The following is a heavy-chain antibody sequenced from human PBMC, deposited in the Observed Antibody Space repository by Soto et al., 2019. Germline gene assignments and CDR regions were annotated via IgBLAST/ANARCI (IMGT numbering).Heavy chain of an antibody. D-gene: IGHD2-15*01. V-gene: IGHV3-30-3*01. CDR2: ISYDGSNK. CDR1: GFTFSSYA. CDR3: ARDPLREIVVVVAASGTDGMDV. J-gene: IGHJ6*02. Sequence: PGGSLRLSXAASGFTFSSYAMHWVRQAPGKGLEWVAVISYDGSNKYYADSVKGRFTISRDNSKNTLYLQMNSLRAEDTAVYYCARDPLREIVVVVAASGTDGMDVWGQGTTVTVSS.